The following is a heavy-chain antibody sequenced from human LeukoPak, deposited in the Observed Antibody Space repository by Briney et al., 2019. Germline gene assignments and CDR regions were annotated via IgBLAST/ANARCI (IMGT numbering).Heavy chain of an antibody. J-gene: IGHJ4*02. CDR1: GFSLSSFA. V-gene: IGHV3-23*01. D-gene: IGHD3-22*01. CDR2: ISNIGNKK. CDR3: SRDLSEGSHYYSIYD. Sequence: GGSLTLSCAASGFSLSSFAMSWVSQSPGAGGEWVPTISNIGNKKTYAESLRGRFTISRDNSKNTLYLQVNSLRPADTGVLYLSRDLSEGSHYYSIYDWGQRTMVTVAS.